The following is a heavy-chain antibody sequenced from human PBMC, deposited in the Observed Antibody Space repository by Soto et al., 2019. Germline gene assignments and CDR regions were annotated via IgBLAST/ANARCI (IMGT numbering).Heavy chain of an antibody. CDR1: GFTFGDYA. Sequence: GGSLRLSCTTSGFTFGDYAMSWFRQAPGKGLEWISFTRSKAYGEAPEYAASVKGRFTISRDDSKSIVYVQMNSLKTEDTAVYYCSRGSMIRGVVTKFDFWGPGTQVTVSS. J-gene: IGHJ4*02. V-gene: IGHV3-49*03. D-gene: IGHD3-10*01. CDR2: TRSKAYGEAP. CDR3: SRGSMIRGVVTKFDF.